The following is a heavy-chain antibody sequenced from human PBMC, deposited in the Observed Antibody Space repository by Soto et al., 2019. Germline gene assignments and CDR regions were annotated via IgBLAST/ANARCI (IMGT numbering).Heavy chain of an antibody. CDR1: GGSISGYY. J-gene: IGHJ5*02. CDR3: ARNHYGDPPLNNWFDP. Sequence: QVQLQESGPGLVKPSETLSLTCTVSGGSISGYYWSWIRQPPGKGLEWIGYIHYSGSTNYSPSLKSRVTISVDTSKSQFSLKLRSVTAADTAVYYCARNHYGDPPLNNWFDPWGQGSLVTVSS. D-gene: IGHD4-17*01. CDR2: IHYSGST. V-gene: IGHV4-59*01.